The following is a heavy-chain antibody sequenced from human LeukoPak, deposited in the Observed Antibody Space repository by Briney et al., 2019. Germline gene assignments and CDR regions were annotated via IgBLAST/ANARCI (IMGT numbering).Heavy chain of an antibody. J-gene: IGHJ4*02. CDR2: INPSGGST. D-gene: IGHD2-15*01. CDR1: GYTFTSYY. V-gene: IGHV1-46*01. CDR3: AREGGYCSGGSCYAFDY. Sequence: ASVKVSCEASGYTFTSYYMHWVRQAPGQGPEWMGIINPSGGSTSYAQKFQGRVTMARDMSTSTVYMELSSLRSGDTAVYYCAREGGYCSGGSCYAFDYWGQGTLVTVSS.